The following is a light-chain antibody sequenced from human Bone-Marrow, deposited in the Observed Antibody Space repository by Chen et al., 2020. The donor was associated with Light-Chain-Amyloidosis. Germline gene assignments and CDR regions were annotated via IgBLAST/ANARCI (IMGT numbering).Light chain of an antibody. Sequence: SYVLPQPSPVSVAPGPTPTIACGGNNMGSTSVHWYQQTPGQAPLLVVYDDRDLPSGIPERLSGSNSGNTATLTISRVEAGDEADYYCQVWDRSSDRPVFGGGTKLTVL. V-gene: IGLV3-21*02. CDR2: DDR. CDR3: QVWDRSSDRPV. J-gene: IGLJ3*02. CDR1: NMGSTS.